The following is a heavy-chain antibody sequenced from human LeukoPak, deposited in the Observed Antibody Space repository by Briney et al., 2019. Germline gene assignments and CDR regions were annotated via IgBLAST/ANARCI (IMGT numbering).Heavy chain of an antibody. CDR3: ARDLVVAVAASTAFDY. Sequence: GRSLRLSCAASRFTFSSYAMHWVRQAPGKGLEWVAVISYDGSNKYYADSVKGRFTISRDNSKNTLYLQMNSLRAEDTAVYYCARDLVVAVAASTAFDYWGQGTLVTVSS. J-gene: IGHJ4*02. CDR1: RFTFSSYA. D-gene: IGHD6-19*01. CDR2: ISYDGSNK. V-gene: IGHV3-30-3*01.